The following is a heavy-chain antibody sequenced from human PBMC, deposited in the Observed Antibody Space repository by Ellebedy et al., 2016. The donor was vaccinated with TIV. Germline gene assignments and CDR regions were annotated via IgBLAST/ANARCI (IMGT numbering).Heavy chain of an antibody. V-gene: IGHV3-23*01. Sequence: GESLKISCAASGFTFNNYALSWVRQAPGKGLEWVSTISHTGSRTYYANSVEGRFISSRDNSKRTLYLQMNSLRAEDTAVYYCAKGRGGGSDSSAPRYYFDSWGLGTLVTVSS. D-gene: IGHD6-19*01. CDR1: GFTFNNYA. CDR3: AKGRGGGSDSSAPRYYFDS. J-gene: IGHJ4*02. CDR2: ISHTGSRT.